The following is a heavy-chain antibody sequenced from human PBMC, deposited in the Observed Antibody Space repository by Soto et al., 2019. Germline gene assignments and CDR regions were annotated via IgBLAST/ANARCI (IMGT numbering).Heavy chain of an antibody. V-gene: IGHV1-8*01. D-gene: IGHD1-26*01. Sequence: QVQLVQSGAEVKKPGASVKVSRKASGYTFTSYDIYWVRQATGQGLEWMGWMHPNSGNTGYAQKFQGRVTMTRNTSITTAYMELSSLTSEDTAVYYCARGLSYRQDWGQGTLVTVSS. CDR3: ARGLSYRQD. CDR1: GYTFTSYD. CDR2: MHPNSGNT. J-gene: IGHJ4*02.